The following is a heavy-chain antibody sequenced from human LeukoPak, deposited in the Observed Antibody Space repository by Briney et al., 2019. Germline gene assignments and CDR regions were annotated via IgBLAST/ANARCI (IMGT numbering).Heavy chain of an antibody. CDR1: GYTFISYD. J-gene: IGHJ4*02. Sequence: ASVKVSCKASGYTFISYDIDWVRQATGQGLEWMGWINPNSGGTNYAQKFQGRVTMTRDTSISTAYMELSRLRSDDTAVYYCAREGSIAVADIDYWGQGTLVTVSS. CDR2: INPNSGGT. CDR3: AREGSIAVADIDY. V-gene: IGHV1-2*02. D-gene: IGHD6-19*01.